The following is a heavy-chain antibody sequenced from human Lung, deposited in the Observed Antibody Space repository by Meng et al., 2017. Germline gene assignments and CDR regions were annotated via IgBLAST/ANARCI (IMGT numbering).Heavy chain of an antibody. D-gene: IGHD4-11*01. V-gene: IGHV4-34*01. CDR3: ARGPTTMAHDFDY. CDR2: INHSGST. Sequence: NPTQPPSPSCVFSAGTISYVSWSCIRQPPGKGLEWIGEINHSGSTNYNPSLESPATISVDTSKNNLSLKLSSVTAADSAVYYCARGPTTMAHDFDYWGQGTLVTVSS. J-gene: IGHJ4*02. CDR1: AGTISYVS.